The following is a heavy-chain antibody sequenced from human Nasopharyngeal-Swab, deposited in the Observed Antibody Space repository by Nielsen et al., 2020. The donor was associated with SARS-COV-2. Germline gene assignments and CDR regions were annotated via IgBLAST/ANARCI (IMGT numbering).Heavy chain of an antibody. V-gene: IGHV3-53*01. Sequence: WIRQPPGKGLEWVSVIYSGGSTYYADSVKGRFTISRDNSKNTLYLQMNSLRAEDTAVYYCARDRFSGYMDVWGKGTTVPSP. D-gene: IGHD6-25*01. CDR2: IYSGGST. J-gene: IGHJ6*03. CDR3: ARDRFSGYMDV.